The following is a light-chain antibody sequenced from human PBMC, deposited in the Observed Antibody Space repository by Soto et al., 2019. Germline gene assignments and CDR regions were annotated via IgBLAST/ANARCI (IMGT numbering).Light chain of an antibody. CDR3: QQYNSHGWT. J-gene: IGKJ1*01. CDR2: QAS. V-gene: IGKV1-5*03. Sequence: DIQMTQSPSTLPASVGDRVTVTCRASQSIGSWLAWYQEKPGKAPKLLISQASRLESGVPSRFSGSGSGTEFTLTISSLQPGDFATYYCQQYNSHGWTFGQGTKVDIK. CDR1: QSIGSW.